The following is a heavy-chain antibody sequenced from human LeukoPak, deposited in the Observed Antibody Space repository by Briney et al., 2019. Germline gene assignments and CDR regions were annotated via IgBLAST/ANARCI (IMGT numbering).Heavy chain of an antibody. J-gene: IGHJ5*02. Sequence: GGSLRLSCAASGFTFSSYAMSWVRQAPGKGLEWVSVICGSGGSTYYADSVKGRFTISRDNSKNTLYLQMNSLRAEDTAVYYCAKDSYDFWSAYSPGNWFDPWGQGTLVTVSS. CDR2: ICGSGGST. V-gene: IGHV3-23*01. CDR3: AKDSYDFWSAYSPGNWFDP. D-gene: IGHD3-3*01. CDR1: GFTFSSYA.